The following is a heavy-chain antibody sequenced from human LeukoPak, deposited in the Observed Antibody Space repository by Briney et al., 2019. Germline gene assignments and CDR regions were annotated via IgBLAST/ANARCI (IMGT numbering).Heavy chain of an antibody. CDR2: INPNSGGT. J-gene: IGHJ5*02. D-gene: IGHD3-10*02. Sequence: EASVKVSCKASGYTFTGYYMHWVRQAPGQGLEWMGRINPNSGGTNYAQKFQGRVTMTRDTSISTAYMELSRLRSDDTAAYYCARLLRGTTFGLDPWGQGTLVTVSS. V-gene: IGHV1-2*06. CDR1: GYTFTGYY. CDR3: ARLLRGTTFGLDP.